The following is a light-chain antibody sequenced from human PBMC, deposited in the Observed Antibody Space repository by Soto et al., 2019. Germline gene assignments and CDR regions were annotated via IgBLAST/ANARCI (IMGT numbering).Light chain of an antibody. V-gene: IGKV3-15*01. CDR3: QQYNNWPPV. J-gene: IGKJ4*01. Sequence: EIVMTQSPATLSVSPGERATLSCRASQSVSSNLAWYQQKPGQAPRLLIYGASTRATGIPARFSGSGSGTEFTLTISSLQSEDFAVYYCQQYNNWPPVFGGGTKWISN. CDR1: QSVSSN. CDR2: GAS.